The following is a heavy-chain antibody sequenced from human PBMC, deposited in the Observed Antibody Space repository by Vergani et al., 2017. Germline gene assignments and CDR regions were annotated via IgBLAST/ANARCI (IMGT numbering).Heavy chain of an antibody. Sequence: QVQLVQSGAEVKKPGASVKVSCKTSGYTFTSYEINWVRQATGQGLEWMGWMNPKSGNTGDAQKFQGRVTMTRNTSISTAYMELSSLRSEDTAVYYCARVMSGYRPSIFDYWGQGTLVTVSS. V-gene: IGHV1-8*01. D-gene: IGHD3-3*01. CDR2: MNPKSGNT. CDR1: GYTFTSYE. J-gene: IGHJ4*02. CDR3: ARVMSGYRPSIFDY.